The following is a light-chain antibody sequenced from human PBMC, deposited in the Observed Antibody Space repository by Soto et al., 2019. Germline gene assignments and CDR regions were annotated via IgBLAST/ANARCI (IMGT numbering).Light chain of an antibody. V-gene: IGKV1-5*01. CDR3: QHYYTYPYM. J-gene: IGKJ1*01. CDR1: QRIGSW. CDR2: DAS. Sequence: DIQMTQSPSTLSASVGDRVSITCRASQRIGSWLTWYQQKPGKVPKLLIHDASHLTSGVPSRFSGSGSGTEFTLSISSLQPDDFATYYCQHYYTYPYMFGQGTKV.